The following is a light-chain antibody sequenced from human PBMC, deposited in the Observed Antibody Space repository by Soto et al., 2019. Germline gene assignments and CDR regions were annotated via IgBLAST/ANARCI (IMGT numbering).Light chain of an antibody. V-gene: IGLV2-14*01. CDR3: SSYTSSSTPLYD. J-gene: IGLJ1*01. CDR2: DVS. CDR1: SSDVGGYNY. Sequence: QSVLTQPASVSGSPGQSITISCTGTSSDVGGYNYVSWYQQHPGKAPKLMIYDVSNRPSGVSNRFSGSKSGNTASLTISGLQAEDEAVYYWSSYTSSSTPLYDFGPWTKLT.